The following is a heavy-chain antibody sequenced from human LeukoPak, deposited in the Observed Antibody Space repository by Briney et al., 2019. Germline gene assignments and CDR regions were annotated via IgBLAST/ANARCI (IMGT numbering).Heavy chain of an antibody. D-gene: IGHD6-13*01. CDR3: ARAIAAAGYFDY. CDR1: GYTFTGYY. V-gene: IGHV1-69*05. CDR2: IIPIFGTA. J-gene: IGHJ4*02. Sequence: GASVKVSCKASGYTFTGYYMHWVRQAPAHGLHWMGRIIPIFGTANYAQKFQGRVTITTDESTSTAYMELSSLRPEDTAVYYCARAIAAAGYFDYWGQGTLVTVSS.